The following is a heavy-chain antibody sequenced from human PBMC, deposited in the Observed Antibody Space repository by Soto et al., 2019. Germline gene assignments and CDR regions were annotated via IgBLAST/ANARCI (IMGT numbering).Heavy chain of an antibody. D-gene: IGHD3-3*01. CDR1: GFTFSSYA. Sequence: GGSLRLSCAASGFTFSSYAMSWVRQAPGKGLEWVSAISGSGGSTYYADSVKGRFTISRDNSKNTLYLQMNSLRAEDTAVYYCAKDSRRYDFWSGSAGDAFDIWGQGTMVTVSS. J-gene: IGHJ3*02. V-gene: IGHV3-23*01. CDR3: AKDSRRYDFWSGSAGDAFDI. CDR2: ISGSGGST.